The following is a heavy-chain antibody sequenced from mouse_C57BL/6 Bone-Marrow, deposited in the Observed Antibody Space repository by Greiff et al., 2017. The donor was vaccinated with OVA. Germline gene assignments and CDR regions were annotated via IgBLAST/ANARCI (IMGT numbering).Heavy chain of an antibody. V-gene: IGHV14-4*01. CDR3: TTTMVKVWFAY. CDR1: GFNIKDDY. J-gene: IGHJ3*01. CDR2: IDPENGDT. Sequence: VHVKQSGAELVRPGASVKLSCTASGFNIKDDYMHWVKQRPEQGLEWIGWIDPENGDTEYASKFQGKATITADTSSNTAYLQLSSLTSEDTAVYYCTTTMVKVWFAYWGQGTLVTVSA. D-gene: IGHD2-2*01.